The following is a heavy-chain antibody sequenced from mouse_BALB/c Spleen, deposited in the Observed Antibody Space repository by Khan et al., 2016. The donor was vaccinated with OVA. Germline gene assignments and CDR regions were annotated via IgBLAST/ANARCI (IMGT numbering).Heavy chain of an antibody. CDR3: VRGRAY. V-gene: IGHV3-2*02. CDR1: GYSITSDYA. CDR2: INYSGTT. J-gene: IGHJ3*01. Sequence: EVQLQESGPGLVKPSQSLSLTCTVTGYSITSDYAWNWIRQFPGNKLEWMGYINYSGTTSKKPSLKSRISITRDTSKNQFFLQFNSVTTEDTATYYCVRGRAYWGQGTLVTVSA.